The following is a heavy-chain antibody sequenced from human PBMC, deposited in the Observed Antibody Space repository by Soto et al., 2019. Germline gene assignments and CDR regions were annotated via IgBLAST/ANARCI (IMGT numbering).Heavy chain of an antibody. CDR1: GFIFSSYG. V-gene: IGHV3-33*01. Sequence: PGGSLRLSCAASGFIFSSYGMHWVRQAPGKGPEWVAVIWYDGSNKYYADSVKGRFTISRDNSKNTLYLQMNSLRAEDTAVYYCARGGTTYGVYYYYGMDVWGQGTTVTVSS. D-gene: IGHD4-17*01. J-gene: IGHJ6*02. CDR2: IWYDGSNK. CDR3: ARGGTTYGVYYYYGMDV.